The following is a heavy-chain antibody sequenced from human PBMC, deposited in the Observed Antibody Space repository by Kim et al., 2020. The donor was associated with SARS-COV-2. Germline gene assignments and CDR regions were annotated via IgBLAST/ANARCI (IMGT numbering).Heavy chain of an antibody. CDR3: ARVLEENSYGYEDAFDI. D-gene: IGHD5-18*01. CDR1: GFTFSSYA. CDR2: ISYDGSNK. J-gene: IGHJ3*02. Sequence: GGSLRLSCAASGFTFSSYAMHWVRQAPGKGLEWVAVISYDGSNKYYADSVKGRFTISRDNSKNTLYLQMNSLRAEDTAVYYCARVLEENSYGYEDAFDIWGQGTMVTVSS. V-gene: IGHV3-30*04.